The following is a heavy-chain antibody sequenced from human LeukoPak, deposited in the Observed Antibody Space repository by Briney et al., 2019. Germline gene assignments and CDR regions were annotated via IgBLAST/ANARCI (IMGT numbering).Heavy chain of an antibody. J-gene: IGHJ4*02. Sequence: GGSLRLSCAASGFTFSSYAMHWVRQAPGKGLEWVAVISYDGSNKYYADSVKGRFTISRDYTKNSLYLQMNSLRAEDTARYYCARSGHDFDDYVGCFDFWGQGALVTVSS. V-gene: IGHV3-30-3*01. CDR3: ARSGHDFDDYVGCFDF. D-gene: IGHD4-17*01. CDR1: GFTFSSYA. CDR2: ISYDGSNK.